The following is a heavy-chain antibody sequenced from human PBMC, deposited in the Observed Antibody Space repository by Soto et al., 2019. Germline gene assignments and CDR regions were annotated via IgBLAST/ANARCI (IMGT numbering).Heavy chain of an antibody. CDR2: ISYSGSA. Sequence: TSETLSLTCTVSGGSISSGDYYWSWIRQPPGKGLEWIGYISYSGSAYYNPSLKSRFTISIDTSKNQFSLNLRSVTAADTAVYYCARIYDFWSGYYWFDPWGQGTLVTVSA. D-gene: IGHD3-3*01. CDR1: GGSISSGDYY. V-gene: IGHV4-30-4*01. J-gene: IGHJ5*02. CDR3: ARIYDFWSGYYWFDP.